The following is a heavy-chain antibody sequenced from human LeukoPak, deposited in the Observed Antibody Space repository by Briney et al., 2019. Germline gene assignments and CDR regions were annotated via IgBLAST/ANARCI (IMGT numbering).Heavy chain of an antibody. CDR2: IRYDGSNK. CDR3: AKGGGYEAQYYYYYLDV. CDR1: GFTFSCYA. D-gene: IGHD5-12*01. Sequence: GGSLRLSCAASGFTFSCYAMSWVRQAPGKGLEPVAFIRYDGSNKYYADSVKGRFTVSRDNSKNTLYLQMKSLRAEDTAVYYCAKGGGYEAQYYYYYLDVWGKGTTVTISS. V-gene: IGHV3-30*02. J-gene: IGHJ6*03.